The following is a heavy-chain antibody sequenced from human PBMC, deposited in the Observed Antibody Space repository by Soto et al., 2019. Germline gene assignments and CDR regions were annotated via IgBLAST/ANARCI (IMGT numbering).Heavy chain of an antibody. CDR2: IIPIFGTA. Sequence: SVKVSCKASGGTFSSYAISWVRQAPGQGLEWRGGIIPIFGTANYAQKFQGRVTITADESTSTAYMELSSLRSEDTAVYYCARESRLLNWFDPWGQGTLVTVSS. CDR3: ARESRLLNWFDP. V-gene: IGHV1-69*13. J-gene: IGHJ5*02. CDR1: GGTFSSYA. D-gene: IGHD3-22*01.